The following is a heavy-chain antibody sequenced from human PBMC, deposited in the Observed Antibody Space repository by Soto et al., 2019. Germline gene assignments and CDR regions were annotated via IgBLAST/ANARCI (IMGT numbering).Heavy chain of an antibody. J-gene: IGHJ4*02. Sequence: QITLKESGPTLVKPTQTLTLTCTFSGFSLSTSGVGVGWIRQPPGKALEWLALIYWDDDKRYSPSLKSRLTSTKDTSKNQVVLTMTNMDPVDTATYYCAHSGPIVHDRDIKPYYFDYWGQGTLVTVSS. CDR2: IYWDDDK. CDR1: GFSLSTSGVG. CDR3: AHSGPIVHDRDIKPYYFDY. D-gene: IGHD3-22*01. V-gene: IGHV2-5*02.